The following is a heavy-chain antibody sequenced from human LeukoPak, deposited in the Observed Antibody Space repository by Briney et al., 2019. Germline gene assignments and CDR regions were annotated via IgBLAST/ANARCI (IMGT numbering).Heavy chain of an antibody. J-gene: IGHJ6*03. V-gene: IGHV4-39*01. D-gene: IGHD2-15*01. Sequence: SETLSLTCTVSGGSISSSSYYWGWIRQPPGKGLEWIGSIYYSGSTYYNPSLKSRVTISVDTSKNQFSLKLSSVTAADTAVYYCARHQYCSGGSCYSFYYYYYYMDVWGKGTTVTISS. CDR2: IYYSGST. CDR1: GGSISSSSYY. CDR3: ARHQYCSGGSCYSFYYYYYYMDV.